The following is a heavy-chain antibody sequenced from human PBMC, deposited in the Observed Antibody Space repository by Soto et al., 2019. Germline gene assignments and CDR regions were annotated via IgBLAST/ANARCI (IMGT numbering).Heavy chain of an antibody. CDR3: AASKYYYDSSGYSDHYYYGMDV. V-gene: IGHV3-64D*06. D-gene: IGHD3-22*01. Sequence: LRLSCSASGFTFSSYAMHWVRQAPGKGLEYVSAISSNGGSTYYADSVKGRFTISRDNSKNTLYLQMSSLRAEDTAVYYCAASKYYYDSSGYSDHYYYGMDVWGQGTTVTVSS. CDR1: GFTFSSYA. J-gene: IGHJ6*02. CDR2: ISSNGGST.